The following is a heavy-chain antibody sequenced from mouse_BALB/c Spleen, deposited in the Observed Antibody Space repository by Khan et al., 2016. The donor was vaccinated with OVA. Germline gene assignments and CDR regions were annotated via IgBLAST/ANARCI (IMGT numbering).Heavy chain of an antibody. CDR2: ISSGGDYF. Sequence: EVELVESGGDLVKPGGSQKLSCSASGFTFSTFAMSWVRQTPEKRLEWVATISSGGDYFYYPDSVKGRFTISRDNAKNTLYLQMSSQRSEDTAIYYCARHNYGPFAYWGQGTLVTVSA. CDR3: ARHNYGPFAY. CDR1: GFTFSTFA. D-gene: IGHD1-1*01. J-gene: IGHJ3*01. V-gene: IGHV5-9-3*01.